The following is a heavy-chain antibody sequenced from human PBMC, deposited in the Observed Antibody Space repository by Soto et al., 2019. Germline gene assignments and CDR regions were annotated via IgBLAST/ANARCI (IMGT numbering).Heavy chain of an antibody. CDR3: ARHNSGITMVRGVADYYYYMDV. J-gene: IGHJ6*03. V-gene: IGHV4-59*08. D-gene: IGHD3-10*01. Sequence: SETLSLTCTVSGGSISSYYWSWIRQPPGKGLEWIGYIYYSGSTNYNPSLKSRVTISVDTSKNQFSLKLSSVTAADTAVYYCARHNSGITMVRGVADYYYYMDVWGKGTTVTVS. CDR2: IYYSGST. CDR1: GGSISSYY.